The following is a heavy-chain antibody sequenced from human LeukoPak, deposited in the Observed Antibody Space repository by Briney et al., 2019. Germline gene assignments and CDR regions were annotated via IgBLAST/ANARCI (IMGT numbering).Heavy chain of an antibody. CDR2: IYHSGST. CDR1: GYSISSGYY. V-gene: IGHV4-38-2*01. J-gene: IGHJ6*03. CDR3: ARRGGWFDYYYMDV. Sequence: SETLSLTCAVSGYSISSGYYWGWIRQPPGRGLEWIGSIYHSGSTYYNPSLKSRVTISVDTSKNQFSLKLSSVTAADTAVYYCARRGGWFDYYYMDVWGKGTTVTVSS. D-gene: IGHD6-19*01.